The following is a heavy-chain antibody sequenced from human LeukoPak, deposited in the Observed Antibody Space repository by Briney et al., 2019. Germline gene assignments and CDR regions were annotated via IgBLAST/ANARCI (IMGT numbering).Heavy chain of an antibody. D-gene: IGHD6-6*01. V-gene: IGHV4-59*08. J-gene: IGHJ4*02. CDR1: GGSISSYY. CDR2: IYYSGST. CDR3: ARHAPRGEAARLGYFDY. Sequence: SETLSLTCAVSGGSISSYYWSWIRQPPGKGPEWIGYIYYSGSTNYNPSLKSRVTISVDTSKNQFSLKLSSVTAADTAVYYCARHAPRGEAARLGYFDYWGQGTLVTVSS.